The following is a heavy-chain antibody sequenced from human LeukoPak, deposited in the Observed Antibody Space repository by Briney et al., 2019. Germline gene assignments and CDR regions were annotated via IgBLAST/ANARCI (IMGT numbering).Heavy chain of an antibody. V-gene: IGHV4-59*11. CDR3: ARDTSYTSETCCNDYFDS. CDR1: GGSLNNHY. J-gene: IGHJ4*02. D-gene: IGHD2/OR15-2a*01. Sequence: SETLPLTCTVSGGSLNNHYWSWVRQPPGKALEWIGYISHTGNTRSHPSLQSRVTISVDTSKNQFSLKLGSVTAADTAIYYCARDTSYTSETCCNDYFDSWGQGTLVTVSS. CDR2: ISHTGNT.